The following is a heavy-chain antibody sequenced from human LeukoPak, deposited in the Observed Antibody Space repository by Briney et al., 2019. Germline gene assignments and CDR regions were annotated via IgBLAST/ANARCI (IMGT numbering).Heavy chain of an antibody. V-gene: IGHV1-2*02. J-gene: IGHJ3*02. CDR1: GYTFTGYY. D-gene: IGHD7-27*01. Sequence: AASVKVSCKASGYTFTGYYMHWVRQAPGQGLEWMGWINPNSGGTNYAQKFQGRVTMTRDTSISTAYMELSRLRSDDTAVYYCTIWRWGSAFDIWGQGTMVTVSS. CDR2: INPNSGGT. CDR3: TIWRWGSAFDI.